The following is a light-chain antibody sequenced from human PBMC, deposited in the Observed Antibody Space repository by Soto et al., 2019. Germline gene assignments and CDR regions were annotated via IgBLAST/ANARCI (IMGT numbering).Light chain of an antibody. CDR2: STS. V-gene: IGLV7-43*01. CDR3: LLFFGAAQVGV. Sequence: QAVVTQEPSLTVSPGGPVTLTCASSTGAVTSGFYPNWFQQKPGQPPRTLIFSTSTKHSWTPARFSGSLLGGKAALTLSGVQPEDEADYYCLLFFGAAQVGVFGVGTKVTVL. CDR1: TGAVTSGFY. J-gene: IGLJ2*01.